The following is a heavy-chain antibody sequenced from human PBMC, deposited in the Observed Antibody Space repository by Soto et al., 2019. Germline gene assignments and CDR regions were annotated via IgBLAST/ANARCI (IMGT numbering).Heavy chain of an antibody. CDR1: GFTFSSYS. CDR3: ARDSSGWYDYYYYGMYV. Sequence: EVQLVESGGGLVEPGGSLRLSCAASGFTFSSYSMNWVRQAPGKGLEWVSSISSSSSYIYYADSVKGRFTISRDNAKNSLYLQMNSLRAEDTAVYYCARDSSGWYDYYYYGMYVWGQGTTVTVSS. V-gene: IGHV3-21*01. J-gene: IGHJ6*02. CDR2: ISSSSSYI. D-gene: IGHD6-19*01.